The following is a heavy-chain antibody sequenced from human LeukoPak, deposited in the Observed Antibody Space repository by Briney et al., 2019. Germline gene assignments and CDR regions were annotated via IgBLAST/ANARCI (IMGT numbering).Heavy chain of an antibody. V-gene: IGHV1-8*03. CDR3: ARERRATGGVDY. Sequence: ASVKVSCKASGYTFTSYDINWVRQATGQGLEWMGWMNPNSGNTGYAQKFQGRVTITRNTSISTAYMELSSLRFEDTAVYYCARERRATGGVDYWGQGTLVTVSS. CDR2: MNPNSGNT. J-gene: IGHJ4*02. D-gene: IGHD2-8*01. CDR1: GYTFTSYD.